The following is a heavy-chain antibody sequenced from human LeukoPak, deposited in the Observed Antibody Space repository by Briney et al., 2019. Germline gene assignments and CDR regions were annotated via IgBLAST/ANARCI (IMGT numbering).Heavy chain of an antibody. CDR1: GYIFTSYF. V-gene: IGHV1-46*01. CDR2: INPSGGST. CDR3: ARGLDTNDWYDAFDI. J-gene: IGHJ3*02. D-gene: IGHD3/OR15-3a*01. Sequence: ASVKVSCKASGYIFTSYFMHWVRQAPGQGLEWMGLINPSGGSTRYAQKFQGRVTMTRDMSTSTVYMELSSLRSEDTAVYYCARGLDTNDWYDAFDIWGQGTMVTVSS.